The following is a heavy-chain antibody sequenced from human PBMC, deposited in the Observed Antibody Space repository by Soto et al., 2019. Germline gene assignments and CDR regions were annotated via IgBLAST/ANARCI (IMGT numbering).Heavy chain of an antibody. J-gene: IGHJ5*02. D-gene: IGHD3-16*01. V-gene: IGHV5-10-1*01. CDR2: IDPNASYT. Sequence: PGESLKISCKGSGYSFTSDWISWVRQMPGKGLEWMGSIDPNASYTNYSPSFQGHVTISADKPISTAYLQWSSLKASDTAMYYCARHGVPNWFDPWGQGTLVTVSS. CDR1: GYSFTSDW. CDR3: ARHGVPNWFDP.